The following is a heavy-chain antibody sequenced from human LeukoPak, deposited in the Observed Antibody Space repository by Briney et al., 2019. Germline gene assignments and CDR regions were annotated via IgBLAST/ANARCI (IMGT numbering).Heavy chain of an antibody. CDR1: GGSISSDSYY. V-gene: IGHV4-39*01. CDR2: IYYSGRT. Sequence: SETLSLTCGVSGGSISSDSYYGGWIRQPPGKGLEWIASIYYSGRTFYNPSLKSRVSISIDTSRTQFSLKLTSVTAADTAVYYCGRAPDYWGQGTLVTVSS. J-gene: IGHJ4*02. CDR3: GRAPDY.